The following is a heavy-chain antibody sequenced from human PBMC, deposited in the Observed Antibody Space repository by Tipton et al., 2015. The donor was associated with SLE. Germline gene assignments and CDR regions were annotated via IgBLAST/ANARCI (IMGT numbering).Heavy chain of an antibody. CDR3: ARGAPREKEYYYYYMDV. V-gene: IGHV4-34*01. CDR2: INHSGST. J-gene: IGHJ6*03. CDR1: GGSFSGYY. Sequence: TLSLTCAVYGGSFSGYYWSWIRQPPGEGLEWIGEINHSGSTNYNPSLKSRVTISVDTSKNQFSLKLSSVTAADTAVYYCARGAPREKEYYYYYMDVWGKGTTVTVSS.